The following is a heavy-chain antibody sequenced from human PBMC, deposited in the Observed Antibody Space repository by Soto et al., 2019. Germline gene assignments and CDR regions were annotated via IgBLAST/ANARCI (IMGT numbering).Heavy chain of an antibody. D-gene: IGHD3-3*01. V-gene: IGHV3-23*01. CDR2: IVGSGGNI. CDR1: GFSFSTYA. Sequence: GGSLRLSCEASGFSFSTYAMSWVRQSPGKGLEWLSTIVGSGGNIYYGDSVKGRFTISRDNSENTLYLQMKSLRAEDTARYYCAKSPWGLSIFELVKYLPLDHWGQGTLVTVSS. CDR3: AKSPWGLSIFELVKYLPLDH. J-gene: IGHJ4*02.